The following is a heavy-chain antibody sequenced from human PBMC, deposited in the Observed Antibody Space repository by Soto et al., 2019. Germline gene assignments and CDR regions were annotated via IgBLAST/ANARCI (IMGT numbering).Heavy chain of an antibody. CDR2: IYFSGRT. V-gene: IGHV4-61*08. CDR3: ARVPIDTYMIYWSDP. Sequence: SETLSLTCTVSGDSVSSGDYYWTWIRQPPGKGLECVGHIYFSGRTNYIPSLESRVTISLDTSKNQLSLKLTSVTAADTAVYYCARVPIDTYMIYWSDPGGQGTLVTVSS. CDR1: GDSVSSGDYY. D-gene: IGHD3-16*01. J-gene: IGHJ5*02.